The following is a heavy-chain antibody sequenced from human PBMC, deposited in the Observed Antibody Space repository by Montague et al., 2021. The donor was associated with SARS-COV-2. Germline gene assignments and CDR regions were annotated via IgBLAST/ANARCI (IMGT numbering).Heavy chain of an antibody. CDR2: ISGSGGNT. V-gene: IGHV3-23*01. Sequence: SLRLSCAASGFTFSSYAMSWVRQAPGKGLEWASGISGSGGNTYYADSVKGRFTISRDNSKNTLYLQMNSLRAEDTAVYYCASLGYCSGGRCYSGGYWGQGTLVTVSS. J-gene: IGHJ4*02. CDR1: GFTFSSYA. CDR3: ASLGYCSGGRCYSGGY. D-gene: IGHD2-15*01.